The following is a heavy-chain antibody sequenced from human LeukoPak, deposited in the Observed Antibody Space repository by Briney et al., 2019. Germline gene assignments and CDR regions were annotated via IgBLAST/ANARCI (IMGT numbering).Heavy chain of an antibody. V-gene: IGHV3-66*01. CDR2: IHSGGNT. CDR1: GFTVSSNY. CDR3: AADFAYYLDN. J-gene: IGHJ4*02. D-gene: IGHD2/OR15-2a*01. Sequence: GGSLRLSCAASGFTVSSNYMSWVRQAPGKGLEWVSVIHSGGNTYYADSVKGRFTISRDNSKNTLYLQMNSLRAEDTAVYYCAADFAYYLDNWGQGTLVTVSS.